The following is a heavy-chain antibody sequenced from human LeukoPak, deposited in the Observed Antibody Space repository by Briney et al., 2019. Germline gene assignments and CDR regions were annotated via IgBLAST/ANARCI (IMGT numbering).Heavy chain of an antibody. CDR2: FFISGGT. J-gene: IGHJ4*02. CDR3: ARHYYDYVWGSSRWYFDY. V-gene: IGHV4-61*02. Sequence: SETLSLTCTVSGDSVSSESYFWSWIRQPAGRRLEWIGRFFISGGTYYNPSLKSRVSISVDTSKNQFSLKLSSVTAADTAVYYCARHYYDYVWGSSRWYFDYWGQGTLVTVSS. D-gene: IGHD3-16*01. CDR1: GDSVSSESYF.